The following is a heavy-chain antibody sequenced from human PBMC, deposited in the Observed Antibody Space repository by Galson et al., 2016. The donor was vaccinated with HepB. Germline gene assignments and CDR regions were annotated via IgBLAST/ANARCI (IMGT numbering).Heavy chain of an antibody. CDR3: ARGGSYSGSVDY. V-gene: IGHV4-59*01. CDR1: GGSISSYY. J-gene: IGHJ4*02. Sequence: SETLSLTCTVSGGSISSYYWSWIRQPPGKGLEWIGYIYYSRSTTYNPSLKSRVTISVDTSKNQFSLKLSSVTAADAAVYYCARGGSYSGSVDYWGQGTLVTVSS. D-gene: IGHD1-26*01. CDR2: IYYSRST.